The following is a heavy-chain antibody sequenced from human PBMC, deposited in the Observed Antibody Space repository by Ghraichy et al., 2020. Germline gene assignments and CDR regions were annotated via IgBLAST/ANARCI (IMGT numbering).Heavy chain of an antibody. CDR2: INHSGST. V-gene: IGHV4-34*01. Sequence: SETLSLTCAVYGGSFSGYYWSWIRQPPGKGLEWIGEINHSGSTNYNPSLKSRVTISVDTSKNQFSLKLSSVTAADTAVYYCARGTYYGSGVIPTTTAYYYGMDVWGQGTTVTVSS. CDR1: GGSFSGYY. D-gene: IGHD3-10*01. J-gene: IGHJ6*02. CDR3: ARGTYYGSGVIPTTTAYYYGMDV.